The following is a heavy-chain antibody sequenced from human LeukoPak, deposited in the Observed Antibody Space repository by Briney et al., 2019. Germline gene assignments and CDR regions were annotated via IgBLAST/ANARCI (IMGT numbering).Heavy chain of an antibody. V-gene: IGHV3-30*03. CDR1: GFTFSSYG. D-gene: IGHD3-10*02. Sequence: GGSLRLSCAASGFTFSSYGMHWVRQAPGKGLEWVAVISYDGSNKYYADSVEGRFTISRDNSKNTLYLQMNSLRAEDTAVYYCARVEMWVLRGSDHWGQGVPVTVSS. J-gene: IGHJ4*02. CDR2: ISYDGSNK. CDR3: ARVEMWVLRGSDH.